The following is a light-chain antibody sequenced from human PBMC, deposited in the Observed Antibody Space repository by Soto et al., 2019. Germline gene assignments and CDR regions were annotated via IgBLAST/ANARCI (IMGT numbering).Light chain of an antibody. CDR2: GAS. V-gene: IGKV3-20*01. CDR3: QQYGSSVKT. CDR1: QSVSNNY. Sequence: EIVLTQSPGTLSLSPGERATLSCRASQSVSNNYLAWYQQKPGQAPSLLTFGASNRAPDIPDRFSGSGSGTDFTLTISRLEPEDFAVYFCQQYGSSVKTFGQGTKVDIK. J-gene: IGKJ1*01.